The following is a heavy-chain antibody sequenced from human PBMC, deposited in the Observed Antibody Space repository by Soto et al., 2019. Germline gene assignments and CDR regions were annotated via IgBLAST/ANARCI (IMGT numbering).Heavy chain of an antibody. CDR1: GFTVSSNY. Sequence: GSLRLSCAASGFTVSSNYMSWVRQAPGKGLEWVSVIYSGGSTYCADSVKVRFTISRDNSKNTLYLQMNSLRTEDTAVYYCASPATGDYYGSGRAYHYSRVDVLGQGTTVTVSS. CDR2: IYSGGST. V-gene: IGHV3-53*05. D-gene: IGHD3-10*01. CDR3: ASPATGDYYGSGRAYHYSRVDV. J-gene: IGHJ6*02.